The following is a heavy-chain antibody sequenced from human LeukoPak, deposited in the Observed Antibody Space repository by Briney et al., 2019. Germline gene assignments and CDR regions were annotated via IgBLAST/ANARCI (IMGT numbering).Heavy chain of an antibody. CDR3: ARSYAQYCSTASRSHCDH. CDR1: GFTFDDYG. CDR2: INWNGGST. J-gene: IGHJ4*02. Sequence: GGSLRLSCAASGFTFDDYGMAWVRQAPGKGLEWVSGINWNGGSTGYADSVKGRFTISRDNAKNSLYLQMNSLRAEDTAFYYCARSYAQYCSTASRSHCDHWGQGTLVTVSS. D-gene: IGHD2-2*01. V-gene: IGHV3-20*04.